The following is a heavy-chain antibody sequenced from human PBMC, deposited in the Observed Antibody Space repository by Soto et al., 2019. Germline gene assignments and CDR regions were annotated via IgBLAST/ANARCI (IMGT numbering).Heavy chain of an antibody. V-gene: IGHV1-46*01. CDR2: INPSGGST. Sequence: ASVKVSCKASGYTFTNYYMHWGRQAPGQGLEWMGIINPSGGSTSYAQKFQGRVTMTRDTSTSTVYMELSSLRAEDTAVYYCARAPPGVPLRGVGATRDAFDIWGQGTMVTVSS. CDR3: ARAPPGVPLRGVGATRDAFDI. J-gene: IGHJ3*02. D-gene: IGHD1-26*01. CDR1: GYTFTNYY.